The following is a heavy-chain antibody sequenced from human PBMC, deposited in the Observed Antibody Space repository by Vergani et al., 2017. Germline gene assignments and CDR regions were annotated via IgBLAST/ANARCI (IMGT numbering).Heavy chain of an antibody. D-gene: IGHD5-18*01. V-gene: IGHV4-31*03. CDR3: ARDRDTAMRAHAFDI. CDR1: GGSISSGGYY. J-gene: IGHJ3*02. Sequence: QVQLQESGPGLVKPSQTLSLTCTVSGGSISSGGYYWSWIRQHPGKGLEWIGYIYYSGSTYYNPSLKSRVTISVDTSKKQFSLKRSSVTAADTAGYYCARDRDTAMRAHAFDIWAKGQWSPSLQ. CDR2: IYYSGST.